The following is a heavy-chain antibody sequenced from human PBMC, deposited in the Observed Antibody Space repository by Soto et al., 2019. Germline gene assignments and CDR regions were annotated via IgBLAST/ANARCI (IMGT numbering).Heavy chain of an antibody. CDR3: ARDLGYCRGGSCYSGAFDI. Sequence: QVQLQESGPGLVKPSETLSLTCTVSGGSISSYYWSWIRQPPGKGLEWIGYIYYSGSTNYNPSLKSRVTISVDTSKNQFSLKLSSVTAADTAVYYCARDLGYCRGGSCYSGAFDIWGQGTMVTVSS. J-gene: IGHJ3*02. CDR1: GGSISSYY. D-gene: IGHD2-15*01. CDR2: IYYSGST. V-gene: IGHV4-59*01.